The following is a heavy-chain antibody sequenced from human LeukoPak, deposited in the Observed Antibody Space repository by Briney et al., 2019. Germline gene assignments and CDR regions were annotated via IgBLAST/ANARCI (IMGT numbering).Heavy chain of an antibody. CDR1: GFTFSSYS. CDR2: ISSSSSTI. CDR3: ARVLGRDGYIPDY. Sequence: GGSLRLSCAASGFTFSSYSMNWVRQAPGKGLEWVSYISSSSSTIYYADSVKGRFTISRDNAKNSLYLQMNSLRAEDTAVYYCARVLGRDGYIPDYWGQGTLVTVSS. J-gene: IGHJ4*02. V-gene: IGHV3-48*04. D-gene: IGHD5-24*01.